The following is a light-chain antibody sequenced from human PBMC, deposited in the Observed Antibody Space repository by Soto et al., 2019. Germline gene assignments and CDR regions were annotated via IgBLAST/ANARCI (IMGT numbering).Light chain of an antibody. CDR2: AES. Sequence: DIQMTQSPSSLSASVGDRVTITCRASQSISSYLNWYQQKPGKAPKLLIYAESSLQSGVPSRFSGSGSGTDFILTIRSLQPEYFATYYCQHSYSTLWTFGQGTKVEIK. CDR3: QHSYSTLWT. V-gene: IGKV1-39*01. J-gene: IGKJ1*01. CDR1: QSISSY.